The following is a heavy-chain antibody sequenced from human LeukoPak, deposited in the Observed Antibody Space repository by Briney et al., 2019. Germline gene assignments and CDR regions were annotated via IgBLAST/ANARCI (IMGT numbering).Heavy chain of an antibody. Sequence: GGSLRLSCEVSGFTFSSYGMHWVRQAPGKGLEWVALISYDRTNKYYADSVKGRFTISRDNSKNTMYLQMNSLRTEDTAVYYCTRLHSGSYYYYGMDVWGQGTTVTVSS. V-gene: IGHV3-30*03. D-gene: IGHD1-26*01. J-gene: IGHJ6*02. CDR2: ISYDRTNK. CDR3: TRLHSGSYYYYGMDV. CDR1: GFTFSSYG.